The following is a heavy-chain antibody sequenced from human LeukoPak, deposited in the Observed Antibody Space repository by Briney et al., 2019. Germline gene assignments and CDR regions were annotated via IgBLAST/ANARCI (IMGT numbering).Heavy chain of an antibody. D-gene: IGHD5-24*01. CDR3: AREEQWLQLFDY. V-gene: IGHV4-61*01. CDR1: GGSVSSGSYY. Sequence: PSETLSLTCTVSGGSVSSGSYYWSWIRQPPGKGLEWIGYIYYSGSTNYNPSLKSRVTISVDTSKNQFSLKLSSVTAADTAVYYCAREEQWLQLFDYWGQGTLVTVSS. CDR2: IYYSGST. J-gene: IGHJ4*02.